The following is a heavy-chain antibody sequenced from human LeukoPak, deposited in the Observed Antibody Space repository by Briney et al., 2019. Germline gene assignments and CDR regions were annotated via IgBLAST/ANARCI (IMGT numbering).Heavy chain of an antibody. CDR3: ARNHYGSGSPLDY. D-gene: IGHD3-10*01. V-gene: IGHV4-61*01. CDR2: IYYSGST. J-gene: IGHJ4*02. CDR1: GGSVSSGSYY. Sequence: PSETLSLTCTVSGGSVSSGSYYWSWIRQPPGEGLEWIGYIYYSGSTNYNPSLKSRVTISVDTSKSQFSLKLSSVTAADTAVYYCARNHYGSGSPLDYWGQGTLVTVSS.